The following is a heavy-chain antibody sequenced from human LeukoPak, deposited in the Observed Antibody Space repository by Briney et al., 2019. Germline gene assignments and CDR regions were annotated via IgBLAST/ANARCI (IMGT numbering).Heavy chain of an antibody. D-gene: IGHD3-3*01. CDR1: GFTFSSYA. Sequence: HPGGSLRLSCAASGFTFSSYAMHWVRQAPGKGLEWVAVISYDGSNKYYADSVKGRFTISRDNSKNTLYLQMDSLRAEDTAIYYCARDLYDSWSHHGFWGQGTLVTVSS. CDR2: ISYDGSNK. V-gene: IGHV3-30-3*01. J-gene: IGHJ4*02. CDR3: ARDLYDSWSHHGF.